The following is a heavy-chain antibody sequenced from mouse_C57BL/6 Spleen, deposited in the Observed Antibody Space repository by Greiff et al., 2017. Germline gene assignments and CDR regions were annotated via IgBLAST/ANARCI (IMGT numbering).Heavy chain of an antibody. J-gene: IGHJ2*01. D-gene: IGHD1-1*01. V-gene: IGHV5-4*01. CDR3: ARDREVVATNYFDY. Sequence: EVKVEESGGGLVKPGGSLKLSCAASGFTFSSYAMSWVRQTPEKRLEWVATLSDGGSYTYYPDNVQGRFTISRDNAKNNLYLQMSHRKSEDTAMYYCARDREVVATNYFDYWGQGTTLTVSS. CDR1: GFTFSSYA. CDR2: LSDGGSYT.